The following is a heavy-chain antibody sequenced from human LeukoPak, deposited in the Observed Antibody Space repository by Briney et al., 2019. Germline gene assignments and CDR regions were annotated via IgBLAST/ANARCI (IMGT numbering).Heavy chain of an antibody. CDR3: ARGIAARWGPYYYYYMDV. D-gene: IGHD6-6*01. CDR1: GGSISNYY. J-gene: IGHJ6*03. Sequence: SETLSLTCTVSGGSISNYYWSRIRQPPGKGMEWIGEINHSGSTNYNPSLKSRVTISVDTSKNQFSLKLSSVTAADTAVYYCARGIAARWGPYYYYYMDVWGKGTTVTVSS. V-gene: IGHV4-34*01. CDR2: INHSGST.